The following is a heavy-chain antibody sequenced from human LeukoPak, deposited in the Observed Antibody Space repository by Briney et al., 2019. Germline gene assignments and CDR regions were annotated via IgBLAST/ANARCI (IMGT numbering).Heavy chain of an antibody. V-gene: IGHV1-69*05. CDR2: IIPIFGTA. Sequence: SVKVSCKASGYTFTSYYMHWVRQAPGQGLEWMGRIIPIFGTANYAQKFQGRVTITTDESTSTAYMELSSLRSEDTAVYYCARDWVMTTVTEALGYWGQGTLVTVSS. CDR1: GYTFTSYY. J-gene: IGHJ4*02. CDR3: ARDWVMTTVTEALGY. D-gene: IGHD4-17*01.